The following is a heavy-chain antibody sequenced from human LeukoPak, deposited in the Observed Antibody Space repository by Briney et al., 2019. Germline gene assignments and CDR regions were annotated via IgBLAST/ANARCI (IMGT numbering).Heavy chain of an antibody. V-gene: IGHV3-23*01. J-gene: IGHJ4*02. D-gene: IGHD5-12*01. CDR1: GFTFSSYC. CDR3: ARGFGYSNNYYFDY. Sequence: GGSLRLSCGASGFTFSSYCMSWVRQAPGKGLEWVSAISGSGGTTYSADSVKGRFTISRDNSKNTLYLQMNSLRAEDTAVYYCARGFGYSNNYYFDYWGQGTLVTVSS. CDR2: ISGSGGTT.